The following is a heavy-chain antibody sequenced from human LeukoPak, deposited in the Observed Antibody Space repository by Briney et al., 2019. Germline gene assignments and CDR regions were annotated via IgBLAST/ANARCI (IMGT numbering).Heavy chain of an antibody. J-gene: IGHJ4*02. D-gene: IGHD1/OR15-1a*01. CDR1: GGSISSGGYS. CDR2: IYTSGST. V-gene: IGHV4-30-2*01. Sequence: PSETLSLTCAVSGGSISSGGYSWSWIRQPPGKGLEWIGYIYTSGSTNYNPSLKSRVTMSVDTSKNQFSLKLSSVTAADTAVYYCARDFAGTHDYWGQGTLVTVSS. CDR3: ARDFAGTHDY.